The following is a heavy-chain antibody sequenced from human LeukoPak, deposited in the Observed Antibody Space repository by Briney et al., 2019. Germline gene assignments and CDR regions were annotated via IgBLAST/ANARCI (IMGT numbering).Heavy chain of an antibody. J-gene: IGHJ3*02. Sequence: SETLSLTCTVSGGSISRYYWSWVRQPPGKGLEWIGYISYSGSTNYNPSLKSRVTISIDTSKNQFSLKLRSVTAADTAIYYCARQGYDILTGYIDAFDIWGQGTMVTVSS. CDR2: ISYSGST. V-gene: IGHV4-59*08. CDR3: ARQGYDILTGYIDAFDI. D-gene: IGHD3-9*01. CDR1: GGSISRYY.